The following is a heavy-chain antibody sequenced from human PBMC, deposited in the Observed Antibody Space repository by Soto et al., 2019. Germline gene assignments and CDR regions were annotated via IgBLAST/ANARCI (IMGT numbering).Heavy chain of an antibody. Sequence: QVQLQQWGAGLLKPSETLSLTCAVYGGSFSGYYWSWLRQPPGKGPEWIGEINHSGNTKYTPSLERRVTISVDTSKNQFSLKRNSVRASDTAVYYCARTGGMDVWIQGATVTVSS. CDR3: ARTGGMDV. V-gene: IGHV4-34*01. CDR1: GGSFSGYY. J-gene: IGHJ6*02. CDR2: INHSGNT.